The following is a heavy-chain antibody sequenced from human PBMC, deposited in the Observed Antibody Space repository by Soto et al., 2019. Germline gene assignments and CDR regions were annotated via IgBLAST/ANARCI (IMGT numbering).Heavy chain of an antibody. D-gene: IGHD2-2*01. V-gene: IGHV6-1*01. CDR2: TYYRSKWYN. CDR1: GDSVSSNSAA. Sequence: SQTLSLTCAISGDSVSSNSAAWNWIRQSPSRGLEWLGRTYYRSKWYNDYAVSVKSRITINPDTSKNQFSLQLNSVTPEDTAVYYCARDNHYRSSTSFPADSAFDIWGQGTMVTVSS. CDR3: ARDNHYRSSTSFPADSAFDI. J-gene: IGHJ3*02.